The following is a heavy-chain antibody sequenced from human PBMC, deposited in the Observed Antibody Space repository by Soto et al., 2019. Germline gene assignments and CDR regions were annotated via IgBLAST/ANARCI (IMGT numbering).Heavy chain of an antibody. J-gene: IGHJ4*02. CDR2: IHYSGTT. D-gene: IGHD2-8*01. V-gene: IGHV4-59*01. CDR1: GGSLSKYY. Sequence: PSETLSLTCSVSGGSLSKYYWGWIRQPAGKGLEWIANIHYSGTTNYNPSLASRVTLSVDTSKNQFSLKMTSVTAADRAMYFCARYNSYAIDYWGRGTLVTVSS. CDR3: ARYNSYAIDY.